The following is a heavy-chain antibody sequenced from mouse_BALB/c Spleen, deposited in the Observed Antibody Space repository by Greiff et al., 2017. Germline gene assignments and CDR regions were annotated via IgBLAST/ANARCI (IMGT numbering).Heavy chain of an antibody. CDR1: GYSITSGYY. V-gene: IGHV3-6*02. J-gene: IGHJ1*01. CDR3: ARDGGNYVDV. Sequence: LVESGPGLVKPSQSLSLTCSVTGYSITSGYYWNWIRQFPGNKLEWMGYISYDGSNNYNPSLKNRISITRDTSKNQFFLKLNSVTTEDTATYYCARDGGNYVDVWGAGTTVTVSS. D-gene: IGHD2-1*01. CDR2: ISYDGSN.